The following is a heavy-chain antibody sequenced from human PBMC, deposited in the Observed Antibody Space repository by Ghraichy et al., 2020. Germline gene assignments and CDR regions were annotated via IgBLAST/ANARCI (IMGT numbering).Heavy chain of an antibody. CDR1: GDSISRYYY. CDR3: ARDLSGSFAIEYYFDD. CDR2: IYHTGST. D-gene: IGHD1-26*01. J-gene: IGHJ4*02. Sequence: SETLSLTCSVSGDSISRYYYWGWIRQPPGKGLERIGSIYHTGSTHYNPSLKSRVAVSFDTSKYQFSLKLRYVTAAATALYYCARDLSGSFAIEYYFDDRGQGILVTVSS. V-gene: IGHV4-38-2*02.